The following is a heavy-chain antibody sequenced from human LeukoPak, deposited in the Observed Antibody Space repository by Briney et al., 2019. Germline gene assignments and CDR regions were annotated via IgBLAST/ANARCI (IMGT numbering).Heavy chain of an antibody. D-gene: IGHD6-13*01. Sequence: SVKVSCKASGGTFSSYAISWVRQAPGQGLEWMGRIIPIFGTANYAQKFQGRVTITTDESTSTAYMELSSLRSEDTAVYYCARDRKGAAAGPLGYWGQGTLVTVSS. CDR1: GGTFSSYA. CDR3: ARDRKGAAAGPLGY. V-gene: IGHV1-69*05. CDR2: IIPIFGTA. J-gene: IGHJ4*02.